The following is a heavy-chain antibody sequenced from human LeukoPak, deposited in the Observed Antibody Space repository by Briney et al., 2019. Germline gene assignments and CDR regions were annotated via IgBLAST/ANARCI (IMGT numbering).Heavy chain of an antibody. J-gene: IGHJ6*02. D-gene: IGHD5-18*01. CDR3: ARVSCGYNCHYGMDV. V-gene: IGHV1-18*01. Sequence: ASVKVSCKASGYTFASYGVSWLRQAPGQGLEWVGWVSAYNGNTKYAQKVQGRVSMTTDTSTSTAYMELRSLRSDDTALYYCARVSCGYNCHYGMDVWGQGTPVTVSS. CDR1: GYTFASYG. CDR2: VSAYNGNT.